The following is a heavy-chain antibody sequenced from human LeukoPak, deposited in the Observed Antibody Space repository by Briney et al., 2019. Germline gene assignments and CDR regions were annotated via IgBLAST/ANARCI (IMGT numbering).Heavy chain of an antibody. Sequence: ASVKVSCKASGYTFTGYYMHWVRQAPGQGLEWMGWINPNSGGTSYAQKFQGRVTMTRDTSISTAYMELSRLRSDDTAVYYCARGFFAGDYDILTGLSYYFDYWGQGTLVTVSS. V-gene: IGHV1-2*02. CDR1: GYTFTGYY. CDR2: INPNSGGT. D-gene: IGHD3-9*01. CDR3: ARGFFAGDYDILTGLSYYFDY. J-gene: IGHJ4*02.